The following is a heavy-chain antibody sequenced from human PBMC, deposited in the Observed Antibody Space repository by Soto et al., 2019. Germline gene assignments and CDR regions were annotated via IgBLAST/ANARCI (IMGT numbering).Heavy chain of an antibody. CDR3: ARHRHTVTTIYYYYYGMDV. D-gene: IGHD4-4*01. V-gene: IGHV5-51*01. CDR1: GYSFTSYW. J-gene: IGHJ6*02. CDR2: IYPGDSDT. Sequence: GESLKISCKGSGYSFTSYWIGWVRQMPGKGLEWMGIIYPGDSDTRYSPSFQGQVTISADKSISTAYLQWSSLKASDTAMYYCARHRHTVTTIYYYYYGMDVWGQGTTVPVSS.